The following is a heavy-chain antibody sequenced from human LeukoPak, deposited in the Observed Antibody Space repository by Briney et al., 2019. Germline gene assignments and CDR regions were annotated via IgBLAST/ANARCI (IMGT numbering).Heavy chain of an antibody. CDR3: ASGGPLEREIVLFFSDF. Sequence: ASVKVSCKASGYTFTGYYMHWVRQAPGQGLEWMGWINPNSGGTNYAQKFKGRVTMTRDTSISTAYMELSRLRSDDTAVYYCASGGPLEREIVLFFSDFWGQGTLVTVSS. V-gene: IGHV1-2*02. CDR1: GYTFTGYY. CDR2: INPNSGGT. J-gene: IGHJ4*02. D-gene: IGHD5-12*01.